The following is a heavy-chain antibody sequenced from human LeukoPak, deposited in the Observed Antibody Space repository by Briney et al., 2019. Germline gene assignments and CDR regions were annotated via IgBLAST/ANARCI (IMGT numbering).Heavy chain of an antibody. CDR2: IYPGDSDT. V-gene: IGHV5-51*01. Sequence: GESLKISCKGSGYSFTSYWIGWLRQLPGKGLEWMGIIYPGDSDTRYSPSFQGQVTISADKSISTAYLQWSSLKASDTAMYYCARITMVRGVTTGAFDIWGQGTMVTVSS. D-gene: IGHD3-10*01. J-gene: IGHJ3*02. CDR3: ARITMVRGVTTGAFDI. CDR1: GYSFTSYW.